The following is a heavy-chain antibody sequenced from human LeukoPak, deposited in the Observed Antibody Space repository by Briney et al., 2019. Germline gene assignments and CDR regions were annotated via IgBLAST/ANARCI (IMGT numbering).Heavy chain of an antibody. CDR2: ISSIGST. V-gene: IGHV4-59*03. Sequence: SETLSLTCSVSDDSFSSHYWTWIRQPPGKGLEWIGYISSIGSTNYNPSLKSRVTISVDTSKKQFSLKMTSVTAADTAVYYCAALGSTMKERTDPWGQGTPVTVSS. D-gene: IGHD5/OR15-5a*01. CDR3: AALGSTMKERTDP. CDR1: DDSFSSHY. J-gene: IGHJ5*02.